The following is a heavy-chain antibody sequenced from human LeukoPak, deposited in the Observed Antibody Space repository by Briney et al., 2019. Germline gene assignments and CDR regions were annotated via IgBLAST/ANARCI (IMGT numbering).Heavy chain of an antibody. CDR2: MSTTGGST. D-gene: IGHD6-19*01. V-gene: IGHV3-23*01. Sequence: GGSLRLSCAASVFTFSIYAMSWVREGPGKGLECVSTMSTTGGSTYYADSVKGRFAISRDNSKNTLYLQMNSLRAEDTAVYFCARYNSVIDYWGQGTLVTVSS. CDR3: ARYNSVIDY. J-gene: IGHJ4*02. CDR1: VFTFSIYA.